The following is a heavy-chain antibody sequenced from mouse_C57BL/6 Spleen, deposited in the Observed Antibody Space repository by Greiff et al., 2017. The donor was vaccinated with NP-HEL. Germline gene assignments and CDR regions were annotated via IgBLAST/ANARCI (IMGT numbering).Heavy chain of an antibody. CDR1: GYTFTDYN. V-gene: IGHV1-18*01. CDR3: ARGYYGSSGDAMDY. D-gene: IGHD1-1*01. CDR2: INPNNGGT. J-gene: IGHJ4*01. Sequence: EVQLQQSGPELVKPGASVKIPCKASGYTFTDYNMDWVKQSHGKSLEWIGDINPNNGGTIYNQKFKGKATLTVDKSSSTAYMELRSLTSEDTAVYYCARGYYGSSGDAMDYWGQGTSVTVSS.